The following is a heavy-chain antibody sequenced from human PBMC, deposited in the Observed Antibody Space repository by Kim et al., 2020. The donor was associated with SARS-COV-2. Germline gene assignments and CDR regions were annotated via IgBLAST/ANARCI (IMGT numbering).Heavy chain of an antibody. D-gene: IGHD3-16*02. Sequence: ASVKVSCKASGYTFTSYAMNWVRQAPGQGLEWMGWINTNTGNPTYAQGFTGRFVFSLDTSVSTAYLQISSLKAEDTAVYYCARGSLGELSLGAFYYWGQGTLGTVSS. J-gene: IGHJ4*02. CDR2: INTNTGNP. CDR1: GYTFTSYA. CDR3: ARGSLGELSLGAFYY. V-gene: IGHV7-4-1*02.